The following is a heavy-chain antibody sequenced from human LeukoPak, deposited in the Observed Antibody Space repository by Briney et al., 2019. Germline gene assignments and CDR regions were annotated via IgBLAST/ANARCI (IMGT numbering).Heavy chain of an antibody. Sequence: SETLSLTCGVSGGSVINTNWWTWVRQPPGKGLEWIGEVHLDGRTNYNPSLESRLTMSVDVSENQVSLKLTSVTAADTTVYYCAREGGFYRPLDYSGQGTLVTVSS. CDR3: AREGGFYRPLDY. D-gene: IGHD3-3*01. V-gene: IGHV4-4*02. CDR2: VHLDGRT. CDR1: GGSVINTNW. J-gene: IGHJ4*02.